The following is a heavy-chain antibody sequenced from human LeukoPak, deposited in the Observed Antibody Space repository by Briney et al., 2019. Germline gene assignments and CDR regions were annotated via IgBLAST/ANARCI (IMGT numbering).Heavy chain of an antibody. V-gene: IGHV1-46*01. CDR3: AREGYCSSTSCPAFYMDV. D-gene: IGHD2-2*01. Sequence: ASVKVSCKASGYTFTSYYMHWVRQAPGQGLGWRGIINPSGGSTSYAQKFQGRVTMTRDMSTSTVYMELSSLRSEDTAVYYCAREGYCSSTSCPAFYMDVWGRGTTVTVSS. CDR2: INPSGGST. CDR1: GYTFTSYY. J-gene: IGHJ6*03.